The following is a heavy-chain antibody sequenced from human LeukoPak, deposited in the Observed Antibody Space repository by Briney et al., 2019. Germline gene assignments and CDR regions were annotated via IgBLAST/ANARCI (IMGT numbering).Heavy chain of an antibody. D-gene: IGHD5-18*01. J-gene: IGHJ4*02. Sequence: SVKVSCKASGGTFTTYAISWVRQAPGQGLEWMGGLIPIFGPANYAQKFQGRVTITADESTSTAYMEMSSLRSEDTALYYCARDRNRYSYGCFNYWGQGTLVTVSS. CDR1: GGTFTTYA. CDR3: ARDRNRYSYGCFNY. CDR2: LIPIFGPA. V-gene: IGHV1-69*13.